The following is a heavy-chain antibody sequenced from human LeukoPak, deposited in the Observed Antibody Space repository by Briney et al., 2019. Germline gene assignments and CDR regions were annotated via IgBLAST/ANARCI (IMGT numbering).Heavy chain of an antibody. V-gene: IGHV3-23*01. J-gene: IGHJ4*02. Sequence: PGGSLRLSCAASGFTFSSYAMSWVRQAPGKGLEWVSAISGSGGSTYYADSVKGRFTISRDNSRNTLYLQMNSLRAEDTAVYYCAKGNGYNPLYFDYWGQGTLVTVSS. CDR2: ISGSGGST. CDR1: GFTFSSYA. CDR3: AKGNGYNPLYFDY. D-gene: IGHD5-24*01.